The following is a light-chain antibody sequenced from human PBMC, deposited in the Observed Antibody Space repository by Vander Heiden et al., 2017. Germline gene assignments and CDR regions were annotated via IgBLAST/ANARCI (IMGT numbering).Light chain of an antibody. V-gene: IGKV4-1*01. CDR1: QSVLYSSNNKNY. CDR3: QQYDTTPIT. CDR2: WAS. Sequence: DIVMTQSPDSLAVSLGERATINCKSSQSVLYSSNNKNYLAWYQHKPGQPPKVLIYWASTRESGVPDRFSGSGSGTDFTLTISSLQAEDVAVYYCQQYDTTPITFGPGTKVDIK. J-gene: IGKJ3*01.